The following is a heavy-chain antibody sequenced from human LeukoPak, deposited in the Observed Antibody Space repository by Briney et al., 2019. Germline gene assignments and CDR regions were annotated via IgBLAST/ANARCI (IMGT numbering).Heavy chain of an antibody. CDR1: GGSFSGYY. CDR2: INHSGST. Sequence: SETLSLTCAVYGGSFSGYYWSWIRQPPGKGLEWIGEINHSGSTNHNPSLKSRVTISVDTSKNQFSLKLSSVTAADTAVYYCARGEYYDSSGYPPLGYWGQGTLVTVSS. J-gene: IGHJ4*02. V-gene: IGHV4-34*01. CDR3: ARGEYYDSSGYPPLGY. D-gene: IGHD3-22*01.